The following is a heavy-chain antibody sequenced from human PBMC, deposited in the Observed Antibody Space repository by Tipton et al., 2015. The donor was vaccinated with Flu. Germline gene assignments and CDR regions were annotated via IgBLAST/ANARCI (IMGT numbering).Heavy chain of an antibody. CDR1: GGSISGYY. V-gene: IGHV4-59*01. D-gene: IGHD4-23*01. CDR2: IYYSGST. CDR3: ATEYRGGGNRYYFDY. Sequence: TLSLTCTVSGGSISGYYWTWIRQPPGKGLEWIGYIYYSGSTNYNPSLKSRVNISVDTSKNQFSLQLSSVAAAVPAVYYFATEYRGGGNRYYFDYWCQGTLVTVAS. J-gene: IGHJ4*02.